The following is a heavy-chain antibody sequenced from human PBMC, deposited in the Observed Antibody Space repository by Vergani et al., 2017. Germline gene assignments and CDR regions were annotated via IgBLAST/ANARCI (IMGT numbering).Heavy chain of an antibody. Sequence: QVQLQQWGAGLLKPSETLSLTCAVYGGSFSGYYWSWIRQPPGKGLEWIGEINHSGSTNYNPSLKSRVTISVDTSKNQFSLKLSSVTAADTAVYYCARAYCSSTSGYLYFQHWGQGTLVTVSS. CDR3: ARAYCSSTSGYLYFQH. CDR1: GGSFSGYY. CDR2: INHSGST. V-gene: IGHV4-34*01. J-gene: IGHJ1*01. D-gene: IGHD2-2*01.